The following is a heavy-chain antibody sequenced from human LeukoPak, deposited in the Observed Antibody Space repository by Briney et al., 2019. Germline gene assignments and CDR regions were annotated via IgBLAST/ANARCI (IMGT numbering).Heavy chain of an antibody. CDR3: ARAPPTQGYYDFWSGYWTFGWFDP. CDR2: IYYSGST. J-gene: IGHJ5*02. D-gene: IGHD3-3*01. Sequence: KASETLSLTCTVSGGSISSYYWSWIRQPPGKGLEWIGYIYYSGSTNYNPSLKSRVTISVDTSKNQFSPKLSSVTAADTAVYYCARAPPTQGYYDFWSGYWTFGWFDPWGQGTLVTVSS. V-gene: IGHV4-59*01. CDR1: GGSISSYY.